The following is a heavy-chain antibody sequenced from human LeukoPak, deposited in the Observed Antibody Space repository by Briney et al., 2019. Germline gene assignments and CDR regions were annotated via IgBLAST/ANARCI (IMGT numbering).Heavy chain of an antibody. Sequence: ASVKVSRKASGYTFTSYDINWVRQATGQGLEWMGWMNPNSGNTGYAQKFQGRVTITRNTSISTAYMELSSLRSEDTAVYYCARGLKYCSSTSCYIHWGQGTLVTVSS. J-gene: IGHJ4*02. CDR1: GYTFTSYD. V-gene: IGHV1-8*03. D-gene: IGHD2-2*02. CDR2: MNPNSGNT. CDR3: ARGLKYCSSTSCYIH.